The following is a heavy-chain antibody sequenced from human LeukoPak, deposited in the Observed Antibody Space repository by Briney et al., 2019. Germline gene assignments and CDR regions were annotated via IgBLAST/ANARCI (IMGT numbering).Heavy chain of an antibody. D-gene: IGHD3-16*01. V-gene: IGHV1-18*01. J-gene: IGHJ4*02. CDR1: GYTFTSYG. Sequence: ASVKVPCKASGYTFTSYGISWVRQAPGQGLEWMGWISAYNGNTNYAQKLQGRVTMTTDTSTSTAYMELRSLRSDDTAVYYCARDRPYDYVWGSDYWGQGTLVTVSS. CDR2: ISAYNGNT. CDR3: ARDRPYDYVWGSDY.